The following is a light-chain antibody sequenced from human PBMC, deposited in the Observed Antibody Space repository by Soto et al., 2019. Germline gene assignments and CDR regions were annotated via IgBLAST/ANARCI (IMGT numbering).Light chain of an antibody. J-gene: IGKJ3*01. CDR2: TAS. CDR3: QQSYRNPRT. Sequence: DIQMTQSPSSLSASVGDRVTITCRASQSVNTYLNWYQQKPGTAPKLLIYTASTLQSGVPPRFSGSGSGTDFTLTISSLQPEDFATYYCQQSYRNPRTVGPGTKVDSK. CDR1: QSVNTY. V-gene: IGKV1-39*01.